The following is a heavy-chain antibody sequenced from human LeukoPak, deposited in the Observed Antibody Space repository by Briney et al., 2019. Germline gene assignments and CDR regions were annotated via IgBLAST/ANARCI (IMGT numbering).Heavy chain of an antibody. J-gene: IGHJ4*02. CDR3: ARTTYYYDSSGYYFFDC. CDR2: IIPIFGTA. Sequence: SVKVSCKASGGTFSSYAISWVRQAPGQGLEWMGRIIPIFGTANYAQKFQGRVTITTDESTSTAYMELSSLRSEDTAVYYCARTTYYYDSSGYYFFDCWGQGTLVTVSS. CDR1: GGTFSSYA. V-gene: IGHV1-69*05. D-gene: IGHD3-22*01.